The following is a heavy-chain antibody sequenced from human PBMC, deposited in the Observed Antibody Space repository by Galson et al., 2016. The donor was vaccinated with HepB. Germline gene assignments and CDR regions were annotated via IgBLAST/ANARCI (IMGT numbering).Heavy chain of an antibody. CDR2: ISSSAGNT. Sequence: SLRLSCAASGFTFGIYAMNWVRQAPGKGLEWVSAISSSAGNTYYAASVKGRFTISRDNSKNTLYLQMKNLRAEYTAVYYCAKEMGNDSGWYGEFYYWGQGTLVTVSS. V-gene: IGHV3-23*01. D-gene: IGHD6-19*01. J-gene: IGHJ4*02. CDR1: GFTFGIYA. CDR3: AKEMGNDSGWYGEFYY.